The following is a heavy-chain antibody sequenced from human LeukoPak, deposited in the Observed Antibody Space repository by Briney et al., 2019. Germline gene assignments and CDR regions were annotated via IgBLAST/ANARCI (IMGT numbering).Heavy chain of an antibody. Sequence: GGSLRLSCAASGFTVSSNYMSWVRQAPGKGLEWVSVIYSGGSTYYADSVKGRFTISSDNSKNTLYLQMNSLRAEDTAVYYCARGRITMVRESDAFDIWGQGTMVTVSS. J-gene: IGHJ3*02. V-gene: IGHV3-53*01. CDR1: GFTVSSNY. CDR3: ARGRITMVRESDAFDI. CDR2: IYSGGST. D-gene: IGHD3-10*01.